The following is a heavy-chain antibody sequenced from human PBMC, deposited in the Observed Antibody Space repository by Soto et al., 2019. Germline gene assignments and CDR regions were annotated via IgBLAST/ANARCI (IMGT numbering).Heavy chain of an antibody. Sequence: GGSLILSCPVSGFSFSTYAMSWVRQAPGKGLEWVSGISAGGGNKYYADSVRGRFTISRDNSKNTLYLQINSLRAEDTAVYYCARDLGDSTVFPWFEPWGQGTLVTVSS. CDR2: ISAGGGNK. CDR3: ARDLGDSTVFPWFEP. D-gene: IGHD3-16*01. CDR1: GFSFSTYA. V-gene: IGHV3-23*01. J-gene: IGHJ5*02.